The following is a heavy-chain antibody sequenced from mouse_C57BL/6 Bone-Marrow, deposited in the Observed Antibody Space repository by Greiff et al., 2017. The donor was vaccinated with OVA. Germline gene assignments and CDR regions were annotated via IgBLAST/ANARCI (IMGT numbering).Heavy chain of an antibody. J-gene: IGHJ4*01. CDR2: INPYNGGT. Sequence: EVHLVESGPVLVKPGASVKLSCKASGYTFTDYYMNWVQQSHGKSLEWIGVINPYNGGTSYNQKFKGKATLTVDKSSSTAYMELHRLTSEDSAVFEGAKHGITTWGQGTSVTVSS. CDR1: GYTFTDYY. V-gene: IGHV1-19*01. D-gene: IGHD1-1*01. CDR3: AKHGITT.